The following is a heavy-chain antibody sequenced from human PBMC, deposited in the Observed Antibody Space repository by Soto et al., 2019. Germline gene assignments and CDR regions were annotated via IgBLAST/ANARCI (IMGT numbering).Heavy chain of an antibody. D-gene: IGHD1-26*01. CDR3: ARQGALIPYFDY. V-gene: IGHV4-39*01. CDR1: GGSISSSSYY. J-gene: IGHJ4*02. CDR2: IYYSGST. Sequence: SETLSLTCTVSGGSISSSSYYWGWIRQPPGKGLEWIGSIYYSGSTYYNPSLKSRVTISVDTSKNQFSLKLSSVTAADTAVYYCARQGALIPYFDYWGQGTLVTVSS.